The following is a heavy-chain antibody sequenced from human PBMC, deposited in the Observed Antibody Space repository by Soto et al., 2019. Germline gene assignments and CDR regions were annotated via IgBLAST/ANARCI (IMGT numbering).Heavy chain of an antibody. V-gene: IGHV1-46*01. CDR2: INPSGGST. CDR3: ARSRYSGNYQGYFDY. J-gene: IGHJ4*02. CDR1: GYTFTSYY. Sequence: ASVKVSCKASGYTFTSYYIHWVRQAPGQGLEWMGIINPSGGSTSYAQEFQGRVTMTRDTSTSTVYMELSSLRSEYSAVYYCARSRYSGNYQGYFDYWGQGTLVTVSS. D-gene: IGHD1-26*01.